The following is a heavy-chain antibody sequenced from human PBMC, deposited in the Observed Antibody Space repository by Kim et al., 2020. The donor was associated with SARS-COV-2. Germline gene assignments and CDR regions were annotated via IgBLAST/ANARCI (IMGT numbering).Heavy chain of an antibody. Sequence: GGSLRLSCAASGFTFSSYAMSWVRQAPGKGLEWVSVIYSGGSSTYYADSVKGRFTISRDNSKNTLYLQMNSLRAEDTAVYYCAKSETGTMDYWGQGTLVTVSS. CDR3: AKSETGTMDY. CDR2: IYSGGSST. CDR1: GFTFSSYA. J-gene: IGHJ4*02. V-gene: IGHV3-23*03. D-gene: IGHD1-1*01.